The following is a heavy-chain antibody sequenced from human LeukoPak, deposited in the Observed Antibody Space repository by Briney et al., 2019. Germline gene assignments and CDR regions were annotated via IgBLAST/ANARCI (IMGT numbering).Heavy chain of an antibody. Sequence: SETLSLTCTVSGGSISSYYWSWIRQPPGKGLEWIGYIYYSGSTNYNPSLKSRVTMSVDTSKNQFSLKLSSVTAADTAVYYCARHPRRSHAFDIWGQGTMVTVSS. J-gene: IGHJ3*02. CDR2: IYYSGST. CDR3: ARHPRRSHAFDI. CDR1: GGSISSYY. D-gene: IGHD5-24*01. V-gene: IGHV4-59*08.